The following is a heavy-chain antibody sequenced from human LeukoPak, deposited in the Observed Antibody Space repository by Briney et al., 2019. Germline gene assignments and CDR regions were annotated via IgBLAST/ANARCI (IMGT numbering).Heavy chain of an antibody. Sequence: GGTLRLSCAASGFTVSNNYMSWVRQAPGKKLEWVSDIYSDGTTFYADSVKGRFTISRDNSKNMLYLQMNSLRAEDTAVYYCARGGYSYGLTYWGQGTLVTVSS. CDR1: GFTVSNNY. CDR2: IYSDGTT. J-gene: IGHJ4*02. CDR3: ARGGYSYGLTY. D-gene: IGHD5-18*01. V-gene: IGHV3-53*01.